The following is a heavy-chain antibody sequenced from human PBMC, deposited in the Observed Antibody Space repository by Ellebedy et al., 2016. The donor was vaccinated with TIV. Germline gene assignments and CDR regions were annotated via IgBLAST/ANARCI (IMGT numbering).Heavy chain of an antibody. V-gene: IGHV4-34*01. D-gene: IGHD2/OR15-2a*01. CDR3: ARGFVRIRSWFDP. CDR1: GGSFSGYY. Sequence: SETLSLXCAVYGGSFSGYYWSWIRQPPGKGLEWIGEINHSGSTNYNPSLKSRVTISVDTSKNQFSLKLSSVTAADTAVYYCARGFVRIRSWFDPWGQGTLVTVSS. CDR2: INHSGST. J-gene: IGHJ5*02.